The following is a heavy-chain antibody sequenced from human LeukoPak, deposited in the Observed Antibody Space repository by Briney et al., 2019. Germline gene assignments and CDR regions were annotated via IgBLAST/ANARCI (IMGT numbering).Heavy chain of an antibody. J-gene: IGHJ3*02. Sequence: SETLSLTRTVSGVSVSSYHWSWVRQTAGKGLEWIGRIYTNGNTNNKPSLKSRVTMSLDPSKNQFSMKLSSVTAADTAVYFCARAFALYSAASGATFDIWGQGTVVTVSS. CDR3: ARAFALYSAASGATFDI. D-gene: IGHD1-26*01. CDR2: IYTNGNT. V-gene: IGHV4-4*07. CDR1: GVSVSSYH.